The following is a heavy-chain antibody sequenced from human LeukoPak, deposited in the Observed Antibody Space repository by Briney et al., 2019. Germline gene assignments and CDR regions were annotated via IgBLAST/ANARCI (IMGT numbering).Heavy chain of an antibody. Sequence: GGSLRLSCAASGFTFSSYAMSWVRQAPGKGLEWVSAISGSGGSTYYADSVKGRFTISRDNSKNTLYLQMNSLRAEDTAVYYCAKDRPQEYCSSTSCYADYYYDMDVWGQGTTVTVSS. D-gene: IGHD2-2*01. CDR2: ISGSGGST. CDR3: AKDRPQEYCSSTSCYADYYYDMDV. J-gene: IGHJ6*02. V-gene: IGHV3-23*01. CDR1: GFTFSSYA.